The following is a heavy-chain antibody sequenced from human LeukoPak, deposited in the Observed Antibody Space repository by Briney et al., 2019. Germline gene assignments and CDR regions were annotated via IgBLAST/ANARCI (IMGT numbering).Heavy chain of an antibody. V-gene: IGHV3-23*01. D-gene: IGHD6-19*01. CDR3: AKRRAVPDPQRGLDY. J-gene: IGHJ4*02. CDR2: ISDSGGYT. Sequence: GGSLRLSCAASGFTFSAYVMHWVRQAPGKGLQWVAVISDSGGYTQYADSVKGRFTISRDNSKDTLYLQMNSLRAEDTAVYYCAKRRAVPDPQRGLDYWGQGTLVTVSS. CDR1: GFTFSAYV.